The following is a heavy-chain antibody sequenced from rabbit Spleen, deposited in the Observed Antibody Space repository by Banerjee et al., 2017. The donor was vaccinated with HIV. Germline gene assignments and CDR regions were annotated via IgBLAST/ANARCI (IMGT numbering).Heavy chain of an antibody. J-gene: IGHJ4*01. Sequence: QEQLEESGGGLVKPEGSLTLTCKASGVSFSDRDVMCWVRQAPGKGLEWIACINAATGKPVYATWANGRFSISRTSSTTVTLQMTSLTAADTATYLCARDLAGAIGWNFYLWGQGTLVTVS. CDR3: ARDLAGAIGWNFYL. CDR2: INAATGKP. V-gene: IGHV1S45*01. CDR1: GVSFSDRDV. D-gene: IGHD4-1*01.